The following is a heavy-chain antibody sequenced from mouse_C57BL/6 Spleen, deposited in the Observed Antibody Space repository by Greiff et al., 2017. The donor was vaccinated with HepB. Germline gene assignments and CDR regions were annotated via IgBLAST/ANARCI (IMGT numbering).Heavy chain of an antibody. CDR1: GFTFSSYA. V-gene: IGHV5-4*01. Sequence: VQLKESGGGLVKPGGSLKLSCAASGFTFSSYAMSWVRQTPEKRLEWVATISDGGSYTYYPDNVKGRFTISRDNAKNNLYLQMSHLKSEDTAMYYCARDQGFYYGSFYAMDYWGQGTSVTVSS. CDR2: ISDGGSYT. CDR3: ARDQGFYYGSFYAMDY. D-gene: IGHD1-1*01. J-gene: IGHJ4*01.